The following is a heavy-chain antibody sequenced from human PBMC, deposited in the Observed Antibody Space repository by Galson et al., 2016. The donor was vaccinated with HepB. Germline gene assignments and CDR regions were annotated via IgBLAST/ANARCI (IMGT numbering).Heavy chain of an antibody. V-gene: IGHV3-23*01. CDR1: AFTFTNYG. J-gene: IGHJ4*02. Sequence: SLRLSCAASAFTFTNYGMTWVRQAPGKGLEWVSAISGSGDKTYYADSVKGRFTISKDNSKNTLYLQMNSLRAEDTAVYYCARAPVTSTTCCYYFDYWGQGTLVTVSS. CDR2: ISGSGDKT. CDR3: ARAPVTSTTCCYYFDY. D-gene: IGHD2-2*01.